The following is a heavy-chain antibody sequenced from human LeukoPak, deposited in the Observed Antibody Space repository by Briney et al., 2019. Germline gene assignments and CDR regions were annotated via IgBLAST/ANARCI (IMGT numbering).Heavy chain of an antibody. CDR1: GFTFSSYG. CDR3: AKELRRNFDY. J-gene: IGHJ4*02. CDR2: ISYDGSNK. V-gene: IGHV3-30*18. Sequence: GRSLRLSCAASGFTFSSYGMYWVRQAPGKGLEWVAVISYDGSNKYYADSVKGRFTISRDNSKNTLYLQMNSLRAEDTAVYYCAKELRRNFDYWGQGTLVTVSS. D-gene: IGHD2-21*02.